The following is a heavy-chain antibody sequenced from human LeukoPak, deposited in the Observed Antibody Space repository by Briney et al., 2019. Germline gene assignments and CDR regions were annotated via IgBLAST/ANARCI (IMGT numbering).Heavy chain of an antibody. J-gene: IGHJ4*02. CDR3: ARDFFIAAAGTDY. D-gene: IGHD6-13*01. Sequence: SVKVSCKASGYTFVNYGISWVRQAPGQGLEWMGRIIPILGIANYAQKFKGRVTITADKTTSTAYMKLSSLRSEDAAVYYCARDFFIAAAGTDYWGQGTLVTVSS. V-gene: IGHV1-69*04. CDR2: IIPILGIA. CDR1: GYTFVNYG.